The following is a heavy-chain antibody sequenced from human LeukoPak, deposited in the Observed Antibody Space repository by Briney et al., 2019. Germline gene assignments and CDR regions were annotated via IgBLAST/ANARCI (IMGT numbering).Heavy chain of an antibody. CDR1: GFTFSSYA. CDR3: ARYSSSQVWYFDL. J-gene: IGHJ2*01. Sequence: GGSLRLSCAASGFTFSSYAMSWVRQAPGKGLEWVSAISGSGGSTYYADSVKGRFTISRDDSKNTLYLQVNSLRAEDTAVYYCARYSSSQVWYFDLWGRGTLVTVSS. CDR2: ISGSGGST. V-gene: IGHV3-23*01. D-gene: IGHD6-6*01.